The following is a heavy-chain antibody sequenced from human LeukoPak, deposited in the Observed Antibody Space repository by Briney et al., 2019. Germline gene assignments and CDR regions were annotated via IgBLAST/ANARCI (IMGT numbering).Heavy chain of an antibody. J-gene: IGHJ4*02. D-gene: IGHD2-21*01. V-gene: IGHV1-18*01. Sequence: ASVKVSCKASGYTFTSYGISWVRQAPGQGLEWMGWISAYNGNTNYAQKLQGRVTMTTDTSTSTAYMELRSLRSDDTAVYYCARDLAGHFGGFYFDYWGQGTLVTVSS. CDR2: ISAYNGNT. CDR3: ARDLAGHFGGFYFDY. CDR1: GYTFTSYG.